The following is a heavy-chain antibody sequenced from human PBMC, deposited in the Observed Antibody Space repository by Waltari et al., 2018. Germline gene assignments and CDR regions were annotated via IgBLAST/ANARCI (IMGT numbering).Heavy chain of an antibody. V-gene: IGHV3-23*01. CDR3: AKLTPPGSDAFDI. Sequence: EVQLLESGGGLVQPGGSLRLSCAASGFPFSTYALSWVRQAPGKGLEWVSAISGSGGRTYYADSVKGRFTISRDNSKNTLYLQMNSLRAEDTAVYYCAKLTPPGSDAFDIWGQGTMVTVSS. D-gene: IGHD1-26*01. CDR2: ISGSGGRT. J-gene: IGHJ3*02. CDR1: GFPFSTYA.